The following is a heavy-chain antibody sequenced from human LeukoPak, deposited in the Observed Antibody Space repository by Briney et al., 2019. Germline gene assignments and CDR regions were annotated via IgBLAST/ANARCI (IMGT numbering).Heavy chain of an antibody. CDR1: GYTFTGYY. CDR2: INPNSGGT. V-gene: IGHV1-2*02. Sequence: ASVKVSCKASGYTFTGYYMHWVRQAPGQGLEWMGWINPNSGGTNYAQKFQGRVTMTRDTSISTAYMELSSLRSEDTAVYYCAREDIRLLWFGESDAFDIWGQGTMVTVSS. J-gene: IGHJ3*02. CDR3: AREDIRLLWFGESDAFDI. D-gene: IGHD3-10*01.